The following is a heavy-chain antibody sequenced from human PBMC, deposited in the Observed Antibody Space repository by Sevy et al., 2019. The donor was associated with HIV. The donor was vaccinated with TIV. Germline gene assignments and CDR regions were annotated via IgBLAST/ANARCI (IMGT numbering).Heavy chain of an antibody. CDR2: MYHSGST. Sequence: SETLSLTCTVSGGSISSGGYFWSWIRRHPGKGLEWIGYMYHSGSTYYNPSLKSRLSMPMDPSKNQFSLRMSTVTAAETAIYFCARAIGSSAGFDSWGHVTVVTVSS. D-gene: IGHD2-15*01. CDR3: ARAIGSSAGFDS. V-gene: IGHV4-31*03. CDR1: GGSISSGGYF. J-gene: IGHJ4*01.